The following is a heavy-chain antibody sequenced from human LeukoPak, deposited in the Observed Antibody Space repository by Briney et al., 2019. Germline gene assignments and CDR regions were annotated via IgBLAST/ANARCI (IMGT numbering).Heavy chain of an antibody. Sequence: SETLSLTCTVSGDSISTYYWSWIRQPAGKGLEWIGRINTSGSTNYNPSLKSRVTMSVDTSKNQFSLKLSSVTAADTAVSYCARQSDKAAGGTFAFDYWGQGALVTVS. CDR1: GDSISTYY. J-gene: IGHJ4*02. CDR3: ARQSDKAAGGTFAFDY. CDR2: INTSGST. D-gene: IGHD6-13*01. V-gene: IGHV4-4*07.